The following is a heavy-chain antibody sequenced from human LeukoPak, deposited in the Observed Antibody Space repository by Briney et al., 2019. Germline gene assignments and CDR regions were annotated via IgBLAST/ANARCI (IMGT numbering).Heavy chain of an antibody. D-gene: IGHD5-18*01. CDR2: IDWDDDK. CDR3: ARTTAMATFDY. V-gene: IGHV2-70*04. Sequence: SGPALVKPTQTLTLTCIFSGFPLSTNEMRVSWIRQPPGKALEWLARIDWDDDKFYRTSLKTRLTISKDTSKNRVVLTMTDMDPVDTATYYCARTTAMATFDYWGQGTLVTISS. CDR1: GFPLSTNEMR. J-gene: IGHJ4*02.